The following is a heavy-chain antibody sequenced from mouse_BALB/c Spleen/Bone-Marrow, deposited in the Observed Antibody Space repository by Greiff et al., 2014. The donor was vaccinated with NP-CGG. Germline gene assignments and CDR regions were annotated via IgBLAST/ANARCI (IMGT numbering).Heavy chain of an antibody. Sequence: QVQLQQSGAELARPGASVKLSCKASGYTFTSYWMHWVKLRPGRGFEWIGEINPSNGGTNYNEKFKRKATLTVDKSSSTAYMQLSSLTSEDSAVYYCTIGGFDYWGQGTPLTVSS. CDR2: INPSNGGT. V-gene: IGHV1S16*01. CDR3: TIGGFDY. CDR1: GYTFTSYW. J-gene: IGHJ2*01.